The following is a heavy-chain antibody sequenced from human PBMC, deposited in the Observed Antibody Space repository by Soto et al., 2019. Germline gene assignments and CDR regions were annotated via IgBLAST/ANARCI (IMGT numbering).Heavy chain of an antibody. J-gene: IGHJ6*02. CDR3: SGCSGGACHKNYGMDV. V-gene: IGHV3-21*06. D-gene: IGHD2-15*01. CDR2: ISPSSGHI. Sequence: EVHLVESGGGLLKPGGSLRLSCAVSGFTFSSCTMNWVRQAPGKGLEWVSSISPSSGHIYYADSVKGRFTISRDNAKNSLFLQMNSLRGEDTAVYYCSGCSGGACHKNYGMDVWGQGTTVTVSS. CDR1: GFTFSSCT.